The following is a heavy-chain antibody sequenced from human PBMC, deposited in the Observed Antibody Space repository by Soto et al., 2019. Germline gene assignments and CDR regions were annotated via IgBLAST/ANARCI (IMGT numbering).Heavy chain of an antibody. J-gene: IGHJ5*02. CDR3: ARDWGGPGYIQNWFDP. CDR2: IYYSGST. V-gene: IGHV4-39*07. CDR1: GGSISSSSYY. Sequence: SETLSLTCTVSGGSISSSSYYWGWIRQPPGKGLEWIGSIYYSGSTNYNPSLKSRVTISVDTSKNQFSLKLSSVTAADTAVYYCARDWGGPGYIQNWFDPWGQGTLVTVSS. D-gene: IGHD2-21*01.